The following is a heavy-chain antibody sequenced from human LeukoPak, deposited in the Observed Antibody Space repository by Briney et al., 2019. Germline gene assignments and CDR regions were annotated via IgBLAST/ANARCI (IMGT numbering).Heavy chain of an antibody. D-gene: IGHD3-22*01. J-gene: IGHJ4*02. CDR1: GYTFTGYY. Sequence: ASVKVSCKASGYTFTGYYLNWVRQAPGHGLEWMGWINPNSSVTNYAQTFQGRVTMTRDTSITTAYLELSRLRSDDTAVYYCARAPANPTYYYDSSGYCPFGYWGQGTLVSVSS. V-gene: IGHV1-2*02. CDR3: ARAPANPTYYYDSSGYCPFGY. CDR2: INPNSSVT.